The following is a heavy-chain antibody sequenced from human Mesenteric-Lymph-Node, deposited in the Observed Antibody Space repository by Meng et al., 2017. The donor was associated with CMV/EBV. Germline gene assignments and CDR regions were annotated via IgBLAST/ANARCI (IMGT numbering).Heavy chain of an antibody. CDR1: GFTFSSYS. Sequence: GESLKISCAASGFTFSSYSMNWVRQAPGKGLEWVSAISGGAGDTYYADSVKGRFTISRDNSKNTLHLQMNSLRAEDTAVYYCTRGFDTSSAGKLFDYWGQGTLVTVSS. CDR2: ISGGAGDT. D-gene: IGHD2-2*01. CDR3: TRGFDTSSAGKLFDY. V-gene: IGHV3-23*01. J-gene: IGHJ4*02.